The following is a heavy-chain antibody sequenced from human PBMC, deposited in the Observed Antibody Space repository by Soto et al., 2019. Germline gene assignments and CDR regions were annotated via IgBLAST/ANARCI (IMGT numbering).Heavy chain of an antibody. Sequence: EVQLVQSGAEVKKPGESLKISCKASGYSFTSYWIGWVRQMPGRGLEWMGIIFPGDSSTRYSPSFQGQVTISADKSINTAYVQWSSLKASDTAIYYCARKGYGTGSYHPFDPWGQGTLVTVSS. CDR2: IFPGDSST. D-gene: IGHD3-10*01. CDR1: GYSFTSYW. CDR3: ARKGYGTGSYHPFDP. V-gene: IGHV5-51*03. J-gene: IGHJ5*02.